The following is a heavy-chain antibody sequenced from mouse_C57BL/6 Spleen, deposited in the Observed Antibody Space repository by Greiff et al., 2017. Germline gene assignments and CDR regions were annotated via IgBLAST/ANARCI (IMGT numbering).Heavy chain of an antibody. V-gene: IGHV5-12*01. CDR3: ARRRNYYDYDGAMDY. J-gene: IGHJ4*01. CDR1: GFTFSDYY. Sequence: EVMLVESGGGLVQPGGSLKLSCAASGFTFSDYYMYWVRQTPEKRLEWVAYISNGGGSTYYPDTVKGRFTISRDNAKNTLYLQMSRLKSEDTAMYYCARRRNYYDYDGAMDYWGQGTSVTVSS. CDR2: ISNGGGST. D-gene: IGHD2-4*01.